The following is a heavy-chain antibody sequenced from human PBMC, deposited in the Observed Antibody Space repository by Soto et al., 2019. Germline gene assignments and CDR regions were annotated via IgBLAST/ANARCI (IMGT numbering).Heavy chain of an antibody. J-gene: IGHJ4*02. CDR2: ISSSGSTI. Sequence: PGLSMRLSCAASGFTSSDYYMSWIRQAPGKGLEWVSYISSSGSTIYYADSVKGRFTISRDNAKNSLYLQMNSLRAEDTAVYYCAREGLTFGYFDYWGQGTLVTVSS. D-gene: IGHD3-16*01. CDR1: GFTSSDYY. CDR3: AREGLTFGYFDY. V-gene: IGHV3-11*01.